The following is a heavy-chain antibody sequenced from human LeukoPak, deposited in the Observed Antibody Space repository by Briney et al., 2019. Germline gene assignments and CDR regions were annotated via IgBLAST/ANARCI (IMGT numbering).Heavy chain of an antibody. V-gene: IGHV1-46*01. CDR2: INPSGGST. Sequence: ASVKVSCKASGYTFAIYYMHWVRQAPGQGLEWMGIINPSGGSTSYAQKFQGRVTMTRDTSTSTVYMELSSLRSEDTAVYYCARDRQPRRDCSSTSCYWLRNWFDPWGQGTLVTVSS. CDR3: ARDRQPRRDCSSTSCYWLRNWFDP. J-gene: IGHJ5*02. CDR1: GYTFAIYY. D-gene: IGHD2-2*01.